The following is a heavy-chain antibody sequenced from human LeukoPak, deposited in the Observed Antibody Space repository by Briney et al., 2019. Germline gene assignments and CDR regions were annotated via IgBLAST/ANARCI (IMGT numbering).Heavy chain of an antibody. J-gene: IGHJ4*02. CDR1: GFTFSSYA. CDR3: AKDFSYGDYVPSPERKTINPQYFDY. CDR2: ISGSGGST. Sequence: SGGSLRLSCAASGFTFSSYAMSWVRQALGKGLEWVSAISGSGGSTYYADSVKGRFTISRDNSKNTLYLQMNSLSAEDTAVYYCAKDFSYGDYVPSPERKTINPQYFDYWGQGTLVTVSS. V-gene: IGHV3-23*01. D-gene: IGHD4-17*01.